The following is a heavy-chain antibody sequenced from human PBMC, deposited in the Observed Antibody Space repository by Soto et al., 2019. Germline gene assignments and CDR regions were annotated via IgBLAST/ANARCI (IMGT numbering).Heavy chain of an antibody. V-gene: IGHV3-33*01. CDR1: GFTFRSYG. CDR2: IWYDGSNK. CDR3: ARDTMGGWALCDY. J-gene: IGHJ4*02. D-gene: IGHD3-10*01. Sequence: GGSLRLSCAASGFTFRSYGMHWVRQAPGKGLEWVAVIWYDGSNKYYADSVKGRFTISRDNSKNTLYLQMNSLRAEDTAVYYCARDTMGGWALCDYWGQGTLVTVSS.